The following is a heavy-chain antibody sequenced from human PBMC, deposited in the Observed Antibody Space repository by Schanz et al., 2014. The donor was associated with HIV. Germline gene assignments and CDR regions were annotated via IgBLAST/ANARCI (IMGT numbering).Heavy chain of an antibody. CDR1: GFTFKTYW. CDR2: ISHDGTNK. J-gene: IGHJ4*02. Sequence: VQLLESGGGLEQPGGSLRLSCAASGFTFKTYWMSWVRQAPGKALEWVAVISHDGTNKFYAGSVKDRFTISRDNAKNTLYVQIRSLRNEDTAVYYCVKGERIGYRIEVTGPTFDYWGQGTLVTVSS. CDR3: VKGERIGYRIEVTGPTFDY. D-gene: IGHD3-22*01. V-gene: IGHV3-30-3*01.